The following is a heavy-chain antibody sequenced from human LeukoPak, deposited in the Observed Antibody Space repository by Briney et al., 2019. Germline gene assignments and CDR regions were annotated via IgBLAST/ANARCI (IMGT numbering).Heavy chain of an antibody. CDR3: ASSGSGSYYAVDY. CDR2: ISSSSSYI. Sequence: GGTLRLSCAASGFTFSSYGMSWVRQAPGKGLEWVSSISSSSSYIYYADSVKGRFTISRDNAKNSLYLQMNSLRAEDTAVYYCASSGSGSYYAVDYWGQGTLVTVSS. CDR1: GFTFSSYG. V-gene: IGHV3-21*01. D-gene: IGHD3-10*01. J-gene: IGHJ4*02.